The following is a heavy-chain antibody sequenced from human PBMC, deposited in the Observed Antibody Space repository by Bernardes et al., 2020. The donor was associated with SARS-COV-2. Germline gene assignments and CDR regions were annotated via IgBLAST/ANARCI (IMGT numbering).Heavy chain of an antibody. CDR2: INHSGST. CDR1: GGSFSGYY. CDR3: ARGLKNGLGY. J-gene: IGHJ4*02. D-gene: IGHD3-10*01. Sequence: SETLSLTCAVYGGSFSGYYWSWIRQPPGKGLEWIGEINHSGSTNYNPSLKSRVTISVNTSKKQFSLRLNSVTAADTAVYYCARGLKNGLGYWGQGILVTVSS. V-gene: IGHV4-34*01.